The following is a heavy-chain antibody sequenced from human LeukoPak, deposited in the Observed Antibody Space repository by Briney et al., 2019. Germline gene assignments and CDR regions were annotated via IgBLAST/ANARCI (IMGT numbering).Heavy chain of an antibody. Sequence: GGSLRLSCAASGFSLSDYYMIWIRQAPGKGLEWVSDIDTIGRSIYHADSVKGRFTIYRDNARNSVYLQMNSLRADDTAVYYCARDSRKFSSSSLRGRILWGQGTLVTVSS. V-gene: IGHV3-11*04. J-gene: IGHJ4*02. D-gene: IGHD6-6*01. CDR3: ARDSRKFSSSSLRGRIL. CDR2: IDTIGRSI. CDR1: GFSLSDYY.